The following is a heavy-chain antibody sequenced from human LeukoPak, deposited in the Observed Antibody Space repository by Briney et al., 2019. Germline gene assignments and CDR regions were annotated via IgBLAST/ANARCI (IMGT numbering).Heavy chain of an antibody. CDR2: IIPILGIA. Sequence: GASVKVSCKASGGTFSSYAISWVRQAPGQGLEWMGRIIPILGIANYAQKFQGRVTITADKSTSTAYMELSSLRSEDTAVYYCARCLIGGGSCYGLGGFDYWGQGTLVTVSS. J-gene: IGHJ4*02. CDR1: GGTFSSYA. D-gene: IGHD2-15*01. CDR3: ARCLIGGGSCYGLGGFDY. V-gene: IGHV1-69*04.